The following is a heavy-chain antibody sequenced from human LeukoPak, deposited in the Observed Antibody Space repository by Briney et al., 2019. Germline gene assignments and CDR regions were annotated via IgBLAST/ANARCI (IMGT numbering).Heavy chain of an antibody. V-gene: IGHV4-61*02. CDR3: ARVHIDKYYYDETTNFDI. CDR2: IYTRGST. CDR1: GGSISSGTCY. D-gene: IGHD3-22*01. Sequence: SVTLSSTCSVSGGSISSGTCYWRCIGQPAGWGVEWIARIYTRGSTNYNPSLKSRVTISLETSKTQFSLKLSSLTAADTAVYYCARVHIDKYYYDETTNFDIWGQGTLVTVSS. J-gene: IGHJ3*02.